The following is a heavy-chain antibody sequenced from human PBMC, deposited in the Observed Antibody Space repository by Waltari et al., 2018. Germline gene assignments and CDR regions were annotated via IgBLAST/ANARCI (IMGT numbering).Heavy chain of an antibody. J-gene: IGHJ4*02. CDR1: GYTFTSYY. CDR2: IKPSGGSK. Sequence: QVQLVQSGAEVKKPGASVKVSCKASGYTFTSYYMNWVRQAPGQGLEWMGIIKPSGGSKSYAQKFQGIVTMNRDTSTSKVYMELSRLRSEDTAVYYCARVHDYSNFAFFHWGQGTLVTVSS. CDR3: ARVHDYSNFAFFH. D-gene: IGHD4-4*01. V-gene: IGHV1-46*01.